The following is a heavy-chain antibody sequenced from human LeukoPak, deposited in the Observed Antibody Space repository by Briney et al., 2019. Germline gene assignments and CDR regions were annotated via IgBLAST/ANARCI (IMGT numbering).Heavy chain of an antibody. Sequence: GGSLRLSCAPSGFTLSSYAMSWVRQAPGKGLEWVSAISGSAYSTYYADSVKGRFTISRHNSKNTLYLQMNSLRAEDTAVYYCAKETVAAPPIDYWGQGTLVTVSS. CDR2: ISGSAYST. CDR1: GFTLSSYA. D-gene: IGHD6-19*01. V-gene: IGHV3-23*01. J-gene: IGHJ4*02. CDR3: AKETVAAPPIDY.